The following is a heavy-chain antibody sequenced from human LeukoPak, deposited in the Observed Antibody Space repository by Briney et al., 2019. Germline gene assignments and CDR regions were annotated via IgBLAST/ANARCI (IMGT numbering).Heavy chain of an antibody. CDR3: ARPLYSSGWYYGY. CDR2: IYPGDSDT. J-gene: IGHJ4*02. D-gene: IGHD6-19*01. CDR1: GYSFTSYW. Sequence: GESLKISCKGSGYSFTSYWIGWVRQIPGKGLEWMGIIYPGDSDTRDSPSFQGQVTISADKSISTAYLQWSSLKASDTAMYYCARPLYSSGWYYGYWGQGTLVTVSS. V-gene: IGHV5-51*01.